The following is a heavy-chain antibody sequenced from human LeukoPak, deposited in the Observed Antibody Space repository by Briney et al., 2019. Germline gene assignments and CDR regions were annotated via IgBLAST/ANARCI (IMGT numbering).Heavy chain of an antibody. CDR3: ARGGIAAAGTSFDY. CDR2: IYHSGST. CDR1: GYSISSGYY. Sequence: SETLSLTCAVSGYSISSGYYWGWIRQPPGKGLEWIGSIYHSGSTYYNPSLKSRVTISVDTSKNQFSLKLSSVTAAGTAVYYCARGGIAAAGTSFDYWGQGTLVTVSS. V-gene: IGHV4-38-2*01. J-gene: IGHJ4*02. D-gene: IGHD6-13*01.